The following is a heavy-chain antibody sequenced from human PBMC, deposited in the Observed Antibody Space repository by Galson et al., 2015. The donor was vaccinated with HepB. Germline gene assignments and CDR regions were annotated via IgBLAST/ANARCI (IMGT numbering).Heavy chain of an antibody. CDR3: AMNIVVVPAATDC. Sequence: SLRLSCAASGLTVSSKYMSWVRQAPGKGLEWVSLFYRSGSTYYADSVKGRFTISRDNSKNTLYLQMNSLRAEDTAVYYCAMNIVVVPAATDCWGQGTLVTVSS. J-gene: IGHJ4*02. D-gene: IGHD2-2*01. CDR1: GLTVSSKY. CDR2: FYRSGST. V-gene: IGHV3-66*01.